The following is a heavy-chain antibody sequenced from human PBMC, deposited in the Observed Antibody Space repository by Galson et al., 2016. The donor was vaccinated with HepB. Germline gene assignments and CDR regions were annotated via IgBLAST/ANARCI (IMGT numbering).Heavy chain of an antibody. CDR3: ARHEWPDDAFDI. D-gene: IGHD3-3*01. CDR2: IYPGDSDT. V-gene: IGHV5-51*01. J-gene: IGHJ3*02. CDR1: GYIFINYW. Sequence: QSGAEVKKHGESLKISCQGSGYIFINYWIAWVRQMPGKGLEWMGIIYPGDSDTRYSPSFQGQVTISADKSSKTAYLQWNTLQASDNAIYYCARHEWPDDAFDIWGQWTMVTVSS.